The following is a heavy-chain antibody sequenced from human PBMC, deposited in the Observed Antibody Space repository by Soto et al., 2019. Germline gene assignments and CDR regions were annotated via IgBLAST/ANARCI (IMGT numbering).Heavy chain of an antibody. CDR1: GYTFTSYD. CDR3: ARERSAAGTGWFDP. V-gene: IGHV1-8*01. CDR2: MNPNSGNT. D-gene: IGHD6-13*01. Sequence: QVQLVQSGAEVKKPGASVKVSCKASGYTFTSYDINWVRQATGQGLEWMGWMNPNSGNTGYAQKFPGRVTVTRNTSISTAYMELSSLRSEDTAVYYCARERSAAGTGWFDPWGQGTLVTVSS. J-gene: IGHJ5*02.